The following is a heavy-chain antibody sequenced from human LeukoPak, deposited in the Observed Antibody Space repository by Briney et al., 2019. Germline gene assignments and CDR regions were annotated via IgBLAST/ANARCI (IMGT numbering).Heavy chain of an antibody. D-gene: IGHD5-18*01. J-gene: IGHJ4*02. CDR2: IYYSGST. V-gene: IGHV4-39*07. CDR1: GGSISSSSYY. Sequence: SETLSLTCTVSGGSISSSSYYWGWIRQPPGKGLEWIGSIYYSGSTYYNPSLKSRVTISVDTSKNQFSLKLSSVTAADTAVYYCATRTAMVLWYFDYWGQGTLVTVSS. CDR3: ATRTAMVLWYFDY.